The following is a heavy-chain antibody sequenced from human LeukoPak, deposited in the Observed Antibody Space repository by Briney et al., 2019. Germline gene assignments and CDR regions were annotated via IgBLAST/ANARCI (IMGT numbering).Heavy chain of an antibody. CDR3: TGYCGGDCYYYFDY. D-gene: IGHD2-21*02. CDR1: GFTFSTYA. J-gene: IGHJ4*02. CDR2: IKSKTDGGTT. V-gene: IGHV3-15*01. Sequence: GGSLRLSCAASGFTFSTYAMSWVRQAPGKGLEWVGRIKSKTDGGTTDYAAPVKGRFTISRDDSKNTLYLQMNSLKTEDTAVYYCTGYCGGDCYYYFDYWGQGTLVTVSS.